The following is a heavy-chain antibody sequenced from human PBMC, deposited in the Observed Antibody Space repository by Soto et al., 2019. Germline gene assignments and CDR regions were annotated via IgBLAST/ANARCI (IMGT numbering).Heavy chain of an antibody. CDR1: GGSISSGGYY. CDR2: IYYSGST. CDR3: AREMRRGTGWYTSHYYYYGMDG. D-gene: IGHD6-19*01. V-gene: IGHV4-31*03. J-gene: IGHJ6*02. Sequence: SETLSLTCTVSGGSISSGGYYWSWIRQHPGKGLEWIGYIYYSGSTYSNPSLKSRVTISVDTSKNQFSLKLSSVTPEDTAVYYCAREMRRGTGWYTSHYYYYGMDGWGQGTTVTVSS.